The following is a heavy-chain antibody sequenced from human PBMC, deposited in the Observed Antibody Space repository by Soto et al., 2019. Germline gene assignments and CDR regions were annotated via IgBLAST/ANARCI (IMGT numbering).Heavy chain of an antibody. Sequence: QVPLVQSGAEVKKPGASVKVSCKASGYTFTSYGISWVRQAPGQGLEWLGWISAYNGNTNYAQKLQGRVTMTTDTSTSTAYMERRSLRSDDTAVYYCARAIRRLERPNWFDPWGQGTLGTVSS. V-gene: IGHV1-18*04. D-gene: IGHD1-1*01. CDR2: ISAYNGNT. CDR3: ARAIRRLERPNWFDP. CDR1: GYTFTSYG. J-gene: IGHJ5*02.